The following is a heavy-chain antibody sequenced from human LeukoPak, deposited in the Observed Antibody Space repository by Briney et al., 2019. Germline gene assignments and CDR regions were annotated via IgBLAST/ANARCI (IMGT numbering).Heavy chain of an antibody. CDR2: IKQDGSEK. V-gene: IGHV3-7*01. CDR3: AREVGLRSPPFDY. J-gene: IGHJ4*02. CDR1: GFTFSSYW. Sequence: GGSLRLSCAASGFTFSSYWMSWVRQAPGKGLEWVANIKQDGSEKYYVDSVKGRFTISRDNAKNSLYLQMNSLRAEDTAVYYCAREVGLRSPPFDYWGQGTLVTVSS. D-gene: IGHD4-17*01.